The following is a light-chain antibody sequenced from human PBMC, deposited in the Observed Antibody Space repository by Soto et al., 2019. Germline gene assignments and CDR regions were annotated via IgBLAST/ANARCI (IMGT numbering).Light chain of an antibody. Sequence: EIVLTQSPGTLSLSPGERATLSCRASQSVSSSYLAGYQQKPGQAPRLLIYGASSRATGIPDRFSGSGSGTDLTLTISRLEPEDFSVYYCQQYGSSPLTFGGGTKVEIK. CDR1: QSVSSSY. CDR2: GAS. CDR3: QQYGSSPLT. V-gene: IGKV3-20*01. J-gene: IGKJ4*01.